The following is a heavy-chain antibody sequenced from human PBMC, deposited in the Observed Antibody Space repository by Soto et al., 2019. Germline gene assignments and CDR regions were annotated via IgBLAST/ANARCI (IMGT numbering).Heavy chain of an antibody. Sequence: SVKVSCKASGFTFTSSAVQWVRQARGQRLEWIGWIVVGSGNTNYAQKFQERVTITRDMSTSTAYMELSSLRSEDTAVYYCAAPVESVRGVITRYYYCYYGMDVWGQGTTVTVS. J-gene: IGHJ6*02. CDR3: AAPVESVRGVITRYYYCYYGMDV. D-gene: IGHD3-10*02. CDR1: GFTFTSSA. V-gene: IGHV1-58*01. CDR2: IVVGSGNT.